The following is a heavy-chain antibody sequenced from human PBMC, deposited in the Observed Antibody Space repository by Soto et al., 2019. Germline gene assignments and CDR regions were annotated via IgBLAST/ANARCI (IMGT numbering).Heavy chain of an antibody. CDR2: VFSSGYSETT. J-gene: IGHJ4*02. Sequence: SETLSLTCAVSVGSISSSNYYWGWIRQPPGKGLEWIGYVFSSGYSETTHYNPSLKSRVAISVDTSKNQFSLKLRSVSAADTAVYYCARLGRWLQALDSWGQGTLVTVSS. CDR3: ARLGRWLQALDS. CDR1: VGSISSSNYY. D-gene: IGHD5-12*01. V-gene: IGHV4-39*01.